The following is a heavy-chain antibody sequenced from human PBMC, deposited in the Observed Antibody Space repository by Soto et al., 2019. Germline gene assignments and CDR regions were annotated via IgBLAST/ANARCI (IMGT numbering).Heavy chain of an antibody. V-gene: IGHV1-2*02. D-gene: IGHD3-3*01. Sequence: ASVKVSCKASGYTFTGYYMHWVRQVPGQGLEWMGWINPNSGGTNYAQKFQGRVTMTRDTSISTAYMELSRLRSDDTAVYYCAVAGVWSGYSPSLYYYGMDVWGQGTTVTVS. J-gene: IGHJ6*02. CDR3: AVAGVWSGYSPSLYYYGMDV. CDR1: GYTFTGYY. CDR2: INPNSGGT.